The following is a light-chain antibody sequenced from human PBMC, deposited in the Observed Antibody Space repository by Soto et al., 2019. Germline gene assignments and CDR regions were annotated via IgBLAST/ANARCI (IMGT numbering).Light chain of an antibody. J-gene: IGKJ1*01. Sequence: EIVLTQSPGALSLSPGEGATLSCGASQSVSSTYLAWYQQKAGQAPRLLIYGASSRATGIPDRFSGSGSGTDFTLTISRLEPEDFAVYYCQQYGSSPQTFGQGTKVDI. CDR3: QQYGSSPQT. V-gene: IGKV3-20*01. CDR1: QSVSSTY. CDR2: GAS.